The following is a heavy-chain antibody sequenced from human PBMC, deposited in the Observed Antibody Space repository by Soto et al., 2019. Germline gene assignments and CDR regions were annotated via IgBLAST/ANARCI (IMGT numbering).Heavy chain of an antibody. CDR1: GFTFSSYA. Sequence: HPGGSLRLSCAASGFTFSSYAMSWVRQAPGKGLEWVSAISGSGGSTYYADSVKGRFTISRDNSKNTLYLQMNSLRAEDTAVYYCAKDRSRIVWSGYYVFDYWGQGTLVTVSS. J-gene: IGHJ4*02. CDR2: ISGSGGST. CDR3: AKDRSRIVWSGYYVFDY. V-gene: IGHV3-23*01. D-gene: IGHD3-3*01.